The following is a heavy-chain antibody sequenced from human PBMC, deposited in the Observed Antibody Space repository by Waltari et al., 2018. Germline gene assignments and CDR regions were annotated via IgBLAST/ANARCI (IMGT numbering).Heavy chain of an antibody. CDR1: GGTFSSYA. CDR3: ASRLPYCGGDCYWGF. CDR2: IIPIFGTA. V-gene: IGHV1-69*01. D-gene: IGHD2-21*02. J-gene: IGHJ4*02. Sequence: QVQLVQSGAEVKKPGSSVKVSCKASGGTFSSYAISWVRQAPGQGLEWMGGIIPIFGTANDAQKFQGRVTITADESTSTAYMELSSLRSEDTAVYYCASRLPYCGGDCYWGFWGQGTLVTVSS.